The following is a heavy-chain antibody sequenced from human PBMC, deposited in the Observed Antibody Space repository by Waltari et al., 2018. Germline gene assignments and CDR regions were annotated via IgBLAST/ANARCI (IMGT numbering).Heavy chain of an antibody. Sequence: QVQLQESGPGLVKPSQTLSLTCTVSGGSISSGSYYWSWIRQPAGKGLEWIGRIYTSGSTNYNPSLKSRVTISVDTSKNQFSLKLSSVTAADTAVYYCARDLPGSAFAFDIWGQGTMVTVSS. CDR2: IYTSGST. V-gene: IGHV4-61*02. CDR1: GGSISSGSYY. CDR3: ARDLPGSAFAFDI. J-gene: IGHJ3*02. D-gene: IGHD3-10*01.